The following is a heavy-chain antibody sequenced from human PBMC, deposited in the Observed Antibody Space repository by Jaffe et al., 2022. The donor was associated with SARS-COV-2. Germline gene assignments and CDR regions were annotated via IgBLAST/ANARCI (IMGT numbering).Heavy chain of an antibody. Sequence: QMQLVQSGPEVKKPGTSVKVSCKASGFTFTSSAVQWVRQARGQRLEWIGWIVVGSGNTNYAQKFQERVTITRDMSTSTAYMELSSLRSEDTAVYYCAAHYYYGSGSYRNDGFDPWGQGTLVTVSS. CDR2: IVVGSGNT. CDR3: AAHYYYGSGSYRNDGFDP. CDR1: GFTFTSSA. D-gene: IGHD3-10*01. J-gene: IGHJ5*02. V-gene: IGHV1-58*01.